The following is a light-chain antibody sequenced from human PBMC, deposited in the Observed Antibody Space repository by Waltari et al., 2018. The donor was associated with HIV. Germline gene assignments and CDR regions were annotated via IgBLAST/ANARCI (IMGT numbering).Light chain of an antibody. CDR1: QGIRNS. V-gene: IGKV1-9*01. CDR2: AAS. CDR3: QQFKTYPLT. J-gene: IGKJ3*01. Sequence: DIQLTQSPSFLSASVGDRVTFTCRASQGIRNSLAWYQQRPGKAPNLLIYAASTLHSGVPSRFSGSVSGTDVTLTISSLQPEDFATYYCQQFKTYPLTFGPGTKVDVK.